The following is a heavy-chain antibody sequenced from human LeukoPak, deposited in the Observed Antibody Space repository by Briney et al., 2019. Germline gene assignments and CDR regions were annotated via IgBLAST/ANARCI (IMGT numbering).Heavy chain of an antibody. J-gene: IGHJ3*02. D-gene: IGHD6-19*01. CDR1: GGSISSYY. V-gene: IGHV4-59*01. CDR3: ARAKAVAGSFDAFDI. CDR2: IYYSGST. Sequence: KPSETLSLTCTVSGGSISSYYWSWIRQPPGKGLEWIGYIYYSGSTNYNPSLKSRVTISVDTSKNQFSLKLSSVTAADTAVYYCARAKAVAGSFDAFDIWGQGTMVTVSS.